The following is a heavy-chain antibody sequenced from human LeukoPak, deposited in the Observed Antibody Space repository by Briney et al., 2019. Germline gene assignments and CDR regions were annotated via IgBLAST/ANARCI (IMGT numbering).Heavy chain of an antibody. CDR1: GFTFSNNW. Sequence: GGTLRLSCAASGFTFSNNWMSWVRQAPGKGLEWAANVNQDGSEKNYVDSVKGRFTISRDNAKNSVYLQMNSLRAEDTAVYYCVRGKGWLDPWGQGILVTVSS. CDR3: VRGKGWLDP. CDR2: VNQDGSEK. J-gene: IGHJ5*02. V-gene: IGHV3-7*03.